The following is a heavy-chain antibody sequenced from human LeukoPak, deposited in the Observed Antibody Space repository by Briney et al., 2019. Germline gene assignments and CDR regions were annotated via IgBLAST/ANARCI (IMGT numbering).Heavy chain of an antibody. CDR1: GFTFSSYA. J-gene: IGHJ4*02. V-gene: IGHV3-23*01. CDR2: ISGSGGNT. D-gene: IGHD4-23*01. CDR3: AKDQYGGNPQYYFDY. Sequence: PGGSLRLSCAASGFTFSSYAMSLVRQAPGKGLDWVSAISGSGGNTYYADSVKGRFTISRDNSKNTLYLQMNSLRAEDTAVYYCAKDQYGGNPQYYFDYWGQGTLVTVSS.